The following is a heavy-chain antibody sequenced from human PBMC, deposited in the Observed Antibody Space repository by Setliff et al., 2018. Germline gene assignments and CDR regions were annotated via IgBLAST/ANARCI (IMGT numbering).Heavy chain of an antibody. Sequence: ASVKVSCKASGYTFTGYYMHWVRQAPGQGLEWMGIINPSGGSTSYAQKFQGRVTMTRDTSTSTAYTELSRLRSDDTAVYYCARRRYYYDSSGYRWGGFYFDYWGQGTLVTVSS. CDR1: GYTFTGYY. V-gene: IGHV1-46*01. CDR2: INPSGGST. J-gene: IGHJ4*02. D-gene: IGHD3-22*01. CDR3: ARRRYYYDSSGYRWGGFYFDY.